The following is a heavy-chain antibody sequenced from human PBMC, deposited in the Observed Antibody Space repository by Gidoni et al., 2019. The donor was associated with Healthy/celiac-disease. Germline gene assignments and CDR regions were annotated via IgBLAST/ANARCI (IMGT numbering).Heavy chain of an antibody. Sequence: QVQLQESGPGLVKPSETLSLTCTVSGGSVSSGSYYWSWIRQPPGKGLERIGYIYYSGSTNYNPSLKSRVTISVDTSKNQFSLKLSSVTAADTAVYYCARRPSYTNYLGYYYYYMDVWSKGTTVTVSS. V-gene: IGHV4-61*01. CDR3: ARRPSYTNYLGYYYYYMDV. J-gene: IGHJ6*03. CDR1: GGSVSSGSYY. CDR2: IYYSGST. D-gene: IGHD4-4*01.